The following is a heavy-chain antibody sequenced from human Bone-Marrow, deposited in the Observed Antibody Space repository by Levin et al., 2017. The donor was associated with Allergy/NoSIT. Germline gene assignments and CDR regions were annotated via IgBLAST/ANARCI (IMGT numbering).Heavy chain of an antibody. D-gene: IGHD3-10*01. CDR2: IKSKTDGGTT. Sequence: GGSLRLSCAASGFTFSNAWMSWVRQAPGKGLEWVGRIKSKTDGGTTDYAAPVKGRFTISRDDSKNTLYLQMNSLKTEDTAVYYCHAMGRGTHFDYWGQGTLVTVSS. J-gene: IGHJ4*02. CDR1: GFTFSNAW. CDR3: HAMGRGTHFDY. V-gene: IGHV3-15*01.